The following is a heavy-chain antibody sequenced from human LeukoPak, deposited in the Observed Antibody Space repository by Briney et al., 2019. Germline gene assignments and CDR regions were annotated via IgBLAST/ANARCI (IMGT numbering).Heavy chain of an antibody. CDR1: GDSVSSGSYY. J-gene: IGHJ6*04. Sequence: SETLSLTCTVSGDSVSSGSYYWRWIRQPPGKGLEWIGYIYYSGSTNYNPYRKSQFTISVATSKNPFSLKLSSVTAADTAVYYCATTRRGVTMVGSYYYGMDVWGKETTVTVSS. V-gene: IGHV4-61*01. CDR3: ATTRRGVTMVGSYYYGMDV. CDR2: IYYSGST. D-gene: IGHD3-10*02.